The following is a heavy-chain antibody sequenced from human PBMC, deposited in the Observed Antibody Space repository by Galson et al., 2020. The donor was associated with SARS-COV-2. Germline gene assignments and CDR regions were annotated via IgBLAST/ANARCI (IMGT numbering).Heavy chain of an antibody. V-gene: IGHV4-39*07. CDR1: GGSISSSSYY. Sequence: SETLSLTCTVSGGSISSSSYYWGWIRQPPGKGLEWIGSIYYSGSTYYNPSLKSRVTISVDTSKNQFSLKLSSVTAADTAVYHCARDRGPDIVATYASDYWGQGTLVTVSS. J-gene: IGHJ4*02. D-gene: IGHD5-12*01. CDR2: IYYSGST. CDR3: ARDRGPDIVATYASDY.